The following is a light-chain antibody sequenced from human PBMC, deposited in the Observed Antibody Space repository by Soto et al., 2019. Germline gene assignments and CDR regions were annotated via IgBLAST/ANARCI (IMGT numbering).Light chain of an antibody. J-gene: IGKJ1*01. Sequence: DIQMTQSPSSLSASVGDRVTITCRASQSISSYLNWYQQKPRKAPKLLIYASSSLQSGVPSRFSGSGSGTDFTLTISTLQPENFATYYCQPSYSTPRTFGQGTKVEIK. CDR3: QPSYSTPRT. CDR1: QSISSY. V-gene: IGKV1-39*01. CDR2: ASS.